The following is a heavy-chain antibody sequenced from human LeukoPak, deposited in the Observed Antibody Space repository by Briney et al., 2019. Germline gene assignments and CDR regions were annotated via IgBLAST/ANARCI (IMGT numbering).Heavy chain of an antibody. CDR3: ARQPPGVYDTTQNWFDP. V-gene: IGHV5-10-1*01. CDR1: GYSFPSYW. CDR2: IAPSDSHT. J-gene: IGHJ5*02. D-gene: IGHD3-22*01. Sequence: GETLKISCKVSGYSFPSYWITWVRQMPGKGLEWMGRIAPSDSHTNYSPSFEGHVTISVDKSISTAYLQWSSLKASDTAMYYCARQPPGVYDTTQNWFDPWGQETLVTVSS.